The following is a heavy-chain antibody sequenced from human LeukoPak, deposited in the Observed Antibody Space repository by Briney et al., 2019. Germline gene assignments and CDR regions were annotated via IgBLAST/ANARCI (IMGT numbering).Heavy chain of an antibody. CDR1: GFTFSSYW. J-gene: IGHJ4*02. D-gene: IGHD3-3*01. Sequence: GGSLRLSCAASGFTFSSYWMSWVRQAPGKGLEWVANIKQDGSEKYYVDSVKGRFTISRGNAKNSLYLQMNSLRAEDTAVYYCARDTTIFGVVTTSFDYWGQGTLVTVSS. CDR3: ARDTTIFGVVTTSFDY. V-gene: IGHV3-7*01. CDR2: IKQDGSEK.